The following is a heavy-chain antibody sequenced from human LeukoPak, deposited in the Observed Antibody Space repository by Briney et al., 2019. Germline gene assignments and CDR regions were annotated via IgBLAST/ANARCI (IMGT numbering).Heavy chain of an antibody. CDR3: GTLLSNGPFDY. J-gene: IGHJ4*02. Sequence: ASVKVSCKGSAYTFTGYYMHWVRQAPGQGGEWMGWIYPNSGATKCAQKFQGRVTMIRDTSISTAYMELSGLRSDDTAVYYCGTLLSNGPFDYWGQGSLVTVSS. CDR1: AYTFTGYY. V-gene: IGHV1-2*02. CDR2: IYPNSGAT.